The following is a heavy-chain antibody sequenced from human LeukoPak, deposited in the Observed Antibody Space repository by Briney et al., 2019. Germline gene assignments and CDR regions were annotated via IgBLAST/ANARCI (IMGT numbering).Heavy chain of an antibody. CDR2: IKEDGSKK. Sequence: GGSLRLSCAASGITFSRYWMTWVRQAPGKGLEWVANIKEDGSKKNYVDSVKGRFTISRDNAKNSLYLQMNGLRAEDTAVYYCATPLDYYDRSGYHQGGDWGQGTLVTVSS. J-gene: IGHJ1*01. CDR1: GITFSRYW. V-gene: IGHV3-7*03. D-gene: IGHD3-22*01. CDR3: ATPLDYYDRSGYHQGGD.